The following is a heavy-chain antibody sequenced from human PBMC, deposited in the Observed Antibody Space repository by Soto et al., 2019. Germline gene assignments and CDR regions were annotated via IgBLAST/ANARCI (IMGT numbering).Heavy chain of an antibody. D-gene: IGHD3-10*01. CDR2: IYPGDSDT. CDR1: GYSFTSYW. CDR3: ARQGGFSDYNYYYGMDV. Sequence: GESLKISCKGSGYSFTSYWISWVRQMPGKGLEWMGIIYPGDSDTRYSPSFQGQVTISADKSISTAYLQWSSLKASDTAMYYCARQGGFSDYNYYYGMDVWGQGTTVTVSS. V-gene: IGHV5-51*01. J-gene: IGHJ6*02.